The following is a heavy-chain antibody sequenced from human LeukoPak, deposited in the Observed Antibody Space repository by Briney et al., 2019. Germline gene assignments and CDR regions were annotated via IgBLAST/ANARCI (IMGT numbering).Heavy chain of an antibody. CDR2: IYPGDSET. J-gene: IGHJ4*02. D-gene: IGHD3-22*01. CDR1: GYRFTNYR. V-gene: IGHV5-51*01. Sequence: GESLKISCRASGYRFTNYRIAWVRQMPGRGLEWMGIIYPGDSETTDSPSFQGQVTISVDKAINTAYLQWRTLKTSDTAMYYCARLDEDFYYDGSGYNFWGQGTLVTVSS. CDR3: ARLDEDFYYDGSGYNF.